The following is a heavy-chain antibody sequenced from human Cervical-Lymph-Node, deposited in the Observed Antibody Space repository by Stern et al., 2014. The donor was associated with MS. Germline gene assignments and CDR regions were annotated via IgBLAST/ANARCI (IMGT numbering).Heavy chain of an antibody. CDR2: MNPSTGYT. J-gene: IGHJ5*02. V-gene: IGHV1-8*02. CDR3: VKAYAWERNWFDP. D-gene: IGHD1-26*01. CDR1: GYSFTDYD. Sequence: VQLLQSGAEVKKPGASVKVSCKASGYSFTDYDITWVRQATGQGLEWMGWMNPSTGYTGYGQKFQGRVAMTRNTSISTAYMELSSLTSEDTAIYYCVKAYAWERNWFDPWGQGTRVTVS.